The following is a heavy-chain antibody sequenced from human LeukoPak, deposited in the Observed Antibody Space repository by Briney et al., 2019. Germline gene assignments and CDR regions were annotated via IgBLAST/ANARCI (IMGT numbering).Heavy chain of an antibody. CDR1: GYTFTGYY. V-gene: IGHV1-2*02. Sequence: ASVKVSCKASGYTFTGYYMHWVRQAPGQGLEWMGWINPNSGGTNYAQKFQGRVTMTRDTSISTAYMELSRLRSDDTAVYYCAKVRISLLRGPIDYWGQGTLVTVSS. D-gene: IGHD3-10*01. J-gene: IGHJ4*02. CDR3: AKVRISLLRGPIDY. CDR2: INPNSGGT.